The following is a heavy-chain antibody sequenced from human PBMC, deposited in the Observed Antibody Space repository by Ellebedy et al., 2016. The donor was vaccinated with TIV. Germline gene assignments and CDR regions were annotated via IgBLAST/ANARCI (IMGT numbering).Heavy chain of an antibody. D-gene: IGHD6-19*01. CDR3: ARHPSVAGPGDV. Sequence: GGSLRLSCAASGFSFGSYWMLWVRQPPGKGLEWVANIKEDGSEKYYVDSVKGRFAISRDNAKNSLYLQMNSLKTEDTAVYYCARHPSVAGPGDVWGLGTTVTVSS. CDR1: GFSFGSYW. V-gene: IGHV3-7*03. J-gene: IGHJ6*02. CDR2: IKEDGSEK.